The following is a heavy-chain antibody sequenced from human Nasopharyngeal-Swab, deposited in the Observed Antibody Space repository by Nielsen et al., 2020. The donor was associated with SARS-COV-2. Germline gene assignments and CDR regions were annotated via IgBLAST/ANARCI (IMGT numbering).Heavy chain of an antibody. V-gene: IGHV3-23*01. D-gene: IGHD2-21*01. CDR3: AKRKVSCGGDCYTIPDY. Sequence: GESLKISCAASGFTFSTYIMSWVRQAPGKGLEWVSAITGSGGTTTYAESVKGRFTISRDNSKNTLYLQMNSLRAEDTAIYYCAKRKVSCGGDCYTIPDYWGQGTLVTVSS. CDR1: GFTFSTYI. CDR2: ITGSGGTT. J-gene: IGHJ4*02.